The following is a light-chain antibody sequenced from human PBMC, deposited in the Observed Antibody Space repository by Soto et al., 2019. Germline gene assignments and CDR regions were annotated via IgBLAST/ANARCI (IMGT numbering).Light chain of an antibody. J-gene: IGLJ1*01. CDR3: SSYSSSSTLCV. Sequence: SVLTKPAYVNGSPGQSITISYKRTSSDVGAYTFASWYQQHPGKAPKLIIYDVTNRPSGVSNRFSGSKSGNTASLTISGLQAEDEADYYCSSYSSSSTLCVFGTGTKVTVL. CDR1: SSDVGAYTF. CDR2: DVT. V-gene: IGLV2-14*01.